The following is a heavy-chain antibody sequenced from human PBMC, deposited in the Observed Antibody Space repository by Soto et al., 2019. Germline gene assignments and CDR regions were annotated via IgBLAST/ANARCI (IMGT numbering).Heavy chain of an antibody. CDR1: GLTFSIYG. CDR2: ISNDGTTK. Sequence: QVQLVESGGGVFQPGRSLRLSCAASGLTFSIYGMHWVRQAPGKGLEWLAVISNDGTTKYFADSVRGRFTTSRDNSMNTLYLQMNSLRPEDTGVYYCAKDREDTAMIFDHWGQGTLVTVSS. D-gene: IGHD5-18*01. CDR3: AKDREDTAMIFDH. J-gene: IGHJ4*02. V-gene: IGHV3-30*18.